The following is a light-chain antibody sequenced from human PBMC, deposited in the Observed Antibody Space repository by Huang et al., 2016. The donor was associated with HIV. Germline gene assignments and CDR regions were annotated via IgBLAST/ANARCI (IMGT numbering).Light chain of an antibody. Sequence: VMTQSPGTLSVSPGVRAPLSCRASQRVSSNLAWYRQKPGQAPRLLIHGASPRATGIPARFSGRGSGTEFTLTITSLQSEDFAVYYCQQYNTWPITFGPGTKVDIK. V-gene: IGKV3-15*01. CDR2: GAS. CDR3: QQYNTWPIT. J-gene: IGKJ3*01. CDR1: QRVSSN.